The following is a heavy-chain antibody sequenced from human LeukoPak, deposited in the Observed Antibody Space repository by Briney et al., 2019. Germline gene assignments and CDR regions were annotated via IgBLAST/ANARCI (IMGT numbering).Heavy chain of an antibody. CDR1: GGTFSSYA. J-gene: IGHJ4*02. D-gene: IGHD5-12*01. V-gene: IGHV1-69*13. CDR2: IIPIFGTA. CDR3: ARGHQGLRLGDYFDY. Sequence: ASVKVSCKASGGTFSSYAISWVRQAPGQGLEWMGGIIPIFGTANYAQKFQGRVTITADESTSTAYMELSSLRSEDTAVYYCARGHQGLRLGDYFDYWGQGTLVTVSS.